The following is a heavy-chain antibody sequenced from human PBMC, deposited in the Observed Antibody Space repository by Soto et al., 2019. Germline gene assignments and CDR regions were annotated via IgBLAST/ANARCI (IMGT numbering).Heavy chain of an antibody. J-gene: IGHJ4*02. CDR3: ARGGPDFDWFYYFDY. D-gene: IGHD3-9*01. Sequence: PGGSLRLSCAASGFTFSSYAMHWVRQAPGKGLEWMAVISYDGDNRYYAGSVKGRFTISRDTSKVYLQMNSLRTEDTAVYYCARGGPDFDWFYYFDYWGQGSLATVSP. CDR2: ISYDGDNR. V-gene: IGHV3-30-3*01. CDR1: GFTFSSYA.